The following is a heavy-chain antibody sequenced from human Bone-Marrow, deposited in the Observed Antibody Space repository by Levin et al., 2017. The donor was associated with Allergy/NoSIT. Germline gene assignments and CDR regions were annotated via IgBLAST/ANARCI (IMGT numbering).Heavy chain of an antibody. D-gene: IGHD2-15*01. Sequence: SVKVSCKASGGTFSSYAISWVRQAPGQGLEWMGGIIPIFGTANYAQKFQGRVTITADESTSTAYMELSSLRSEDTAVYYCARGGIVVVVAAPIDAFDSWGQGTMVTVSS. CDR2: IIPIFGTA. J-gene: IGHJ3*02. V-gene: IGHV1-69*13. CDR3: ARGGIVVVVAAPIDAFDS. CDR1: GGTFSSYA.